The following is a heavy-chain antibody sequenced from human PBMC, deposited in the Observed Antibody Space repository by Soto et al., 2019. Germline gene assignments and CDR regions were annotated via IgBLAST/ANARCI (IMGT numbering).Heavy chain of an antibody. D-gene: IGHD7-27*01. J-gene: IGHJ4*02. CDR1: GGCVSSGRYY. V-gene: IGHV4-61*01. Sequence: PLETLPLTGTVSGGCVSSGRYYWRCIRKTPGKGLGWIGYIYSSGSTHYNRSLKSRVTISVDTSKQQFPLKLSSVTAADTAVYSCASAPGAPLFDYWGQGTLDTVSS. CDR3: ASAPGAPLFDY. CDR2: IYSSGST.